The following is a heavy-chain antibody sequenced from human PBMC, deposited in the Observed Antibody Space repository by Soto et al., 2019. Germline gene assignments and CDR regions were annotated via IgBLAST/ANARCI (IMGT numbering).Heavy chain of an antibody. D-gene: IGHD2-15*01. V-gene: IGHV1-2*04. J-gene: IGHJ3*02. CDR1: GYTFTGYY. Sequence: ASVKVSCKASGYTFTGYYMHWVRQAPGQGLEWMGWINPNSGGTNYAQKFQGWVTMTRDTSISTAYMELSRLRSDDTAVYYCASTVVTNPTYDAFDICGQGTMVTVSS. CDR2: INPNSGGT. CDR3: ASTVVTNPTYDAFDI.